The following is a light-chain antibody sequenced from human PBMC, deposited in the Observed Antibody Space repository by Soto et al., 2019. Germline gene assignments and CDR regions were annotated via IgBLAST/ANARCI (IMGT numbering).Light chain of an antibody. CDR1: QSINSY. J-gene: IGKJ5*01. V-gene: IGKV1-39*01. CDR3: QQSYSTPIT. Sequence: DIQMTQSPSSLSASVGDRVTITCRASQSINSYLNWYQQKPGKAPKLLIYAASSLQSGVPSRFSGSGSGTDFTLTISSLQPEGFATYYCQQSYSTPITFGQGTRLEIK. CDR2: AAS.